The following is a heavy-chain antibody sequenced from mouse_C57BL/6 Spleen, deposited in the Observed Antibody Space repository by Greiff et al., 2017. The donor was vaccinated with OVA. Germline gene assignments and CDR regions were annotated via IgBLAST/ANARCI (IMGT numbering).Heavy chain of an antibody. J-gene: IGHJ3*01. V-gene: IGHV1-58*01. CDR3: ARGDSSGSWFAY. CDR1: GYTFTSYG. Sequence: VQLQQSGAELVRPGSSVKMSCKTSGYTFTSYGINWVKQRPGQGLEWIGYIYLGNGYTEYNEKFKGKATLTSDTSSSTAYMQLSSLTSEDSAIYFCARGDSSGSWFAYWGQGTLVTVSA. D-gene: IGHD3-2*02. CDR2: IYLGNGYT.